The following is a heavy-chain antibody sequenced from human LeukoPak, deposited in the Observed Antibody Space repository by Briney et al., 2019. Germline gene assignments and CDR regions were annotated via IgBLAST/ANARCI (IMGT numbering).Heavy chain of an antibody. Sequence: PSETLSLTCTVSGGSFSRYFWTWIRQTPEKGLEWIGYIDHSGSTNYSPSLQSRVTISIDTSKNQFSLKLSSVTAADTAVYYCARDSAVTGTPGYYYYYMDVWGKGTTVTVSS. V-gene: IGHV4-59*12. J-gene: IGHJ6*03. D-gene: IGHD1-1*01. CDR3: ARDSAVTGTPGYYYYYMDV. CDR2: IDHSGST. CDR1: GGSFSRYF.